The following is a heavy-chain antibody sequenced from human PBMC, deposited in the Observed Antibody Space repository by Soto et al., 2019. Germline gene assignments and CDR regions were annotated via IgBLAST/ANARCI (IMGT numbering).Heavy chain of an antibody. D-gene: IGHD6-25*01. Sequence: GGSLRLSCAASGFTFSSYSMNWVRQAPGKGLEWVSSISSSSSYIYYADSVKGRFTISRDNAKNSLYLQMNSLRAEDTAVYYCARDTAAPYYYYYYGMGVWGQGTTVTVSS. V-gene: IGHV3-21*01. J-gene: IGHJ6*02. CDR2: ISSSSSYI. CDR3: ARDTAAPYYYYYYGMGV. CDR1: GFTFSSYS.